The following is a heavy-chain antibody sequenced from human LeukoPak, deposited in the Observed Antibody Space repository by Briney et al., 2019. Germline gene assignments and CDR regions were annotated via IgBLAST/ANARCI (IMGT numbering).Heavy chain of an antibody. CDR1: GSTLKPYG. J-gene: IGHJ4*02. V-gene: IGHV3-30*18. Sequence: GGSLRISCEASGSTLKPYGMHWARQAPGKGLEWVAVISYDGSFVNYADSVKGRFSIYRDNSKNTLYLQMNSLRDEDTAVYYCAKDFTPWAGLPRGSLDSWGQGTLVTVSS. CDR3: AKDFTPWAGLPRGSLDS. CDR2: ISYDGSFV. D-gene: IGHD1-14*01.